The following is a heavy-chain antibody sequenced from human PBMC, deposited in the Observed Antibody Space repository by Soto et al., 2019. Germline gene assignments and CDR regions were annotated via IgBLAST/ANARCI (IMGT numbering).Heavy chain of an antibody. Sequence: GGSLRLSCAASGFTFSSYSMNWVRQAPGKGLEWVSSISSSSSYIYYADSVKGRFNISRDNAKNSLYLQMNSLRAEDTAVYYCARATGDRTPFDYWGQGTLVTVSS. CDR1: GFTFSSYS. CDR2: ISSSSSYI. V-gene: IGHV3-21*01. D-gene: IGHD7-27*01. J-gene: IGHJ4*02. CDR3: ARATGDRTPFDY.